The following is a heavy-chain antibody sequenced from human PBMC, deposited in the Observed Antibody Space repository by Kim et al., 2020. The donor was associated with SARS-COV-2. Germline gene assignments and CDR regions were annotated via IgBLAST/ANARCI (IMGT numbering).Heavy chain of an antibody. CDR3: ARWCYDSSGYYCN. CDR2: ISSNGGST. Sequence: GGSLRLSCAASGFTFSSYAMHWVRQAPGKGLEYVSAISSNGGSTYYANSVKGRFTISRDNSKNTLYLQMGSLRAEDMAVYYCARWCYDSSGYYCNWGQGTLVTVSS. V-gene: IGHV3-64*01. D-gene: IGHD3-22*01. J-gene: IGHJ4*02. CDR1: GFTFSSYA.